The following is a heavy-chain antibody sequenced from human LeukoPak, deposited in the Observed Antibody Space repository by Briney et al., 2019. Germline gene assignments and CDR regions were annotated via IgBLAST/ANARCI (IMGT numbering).Heavy chain of an antibody. CDR1: GFTVSRSY. CDR3: AKDDGWVQYAN. Sequence: GGSLRLSCAGSGFTVSRSYMSWVRQAPGKGLECVAVIYMDATTYYADSVKGRFTISRDNSKNTLYLQMNSLRVEDTAVYYCAKDDGWVQYANWGQGTLVTVSS. CDR2: IYMDATT. J-gene: IGHJ4*02. D-gene: IGHD5-24*01. V-gene: IGHV3-66*01.